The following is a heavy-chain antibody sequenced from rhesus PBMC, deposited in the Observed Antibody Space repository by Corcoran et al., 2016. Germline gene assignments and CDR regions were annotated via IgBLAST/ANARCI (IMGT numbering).Heavy chain of an antibody. CDR1: GFSFSSYG. Sequence: EVQLVETGGGLVQPGGSLRLSCAASGFSFSSYGMSWVRQAPGRGLGGVSGISYTADSTYSADSGKGRVTISRDNSKNTLSLQMNSLRAEDTAVYYCAKERDDYCNYNGLDSWGQGVVVTVSS. CDR3: AKERDDYCNYNGLDS. CDR2: ISYTADST. J-gene: IGHJ6*01. V-gene: IGHV3S5*01. D-gene: IGHD4-35*01.